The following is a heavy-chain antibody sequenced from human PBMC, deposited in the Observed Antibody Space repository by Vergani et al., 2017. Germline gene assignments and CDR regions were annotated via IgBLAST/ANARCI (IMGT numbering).Heavy chain of an antibody. D-gene: IGHD2-2*01. CDR1: GFTFSNYW. J-gene: IGHJ6*02. V-gene: IGHV3-74*01. Sequence: VQLVESGGGLVQPGGSLRLSCTASGFTFSNYWMQWVRQAPGKGLMWVSRINSDGDSTSYADSVKGRFTISRDNAKNTLYLQMDSLRAEDTAVYYCARAYCXSTSCHPYYYGMDVWGQGTTVTVSS. CDR3: ARAYCXSTSCHPYYYGMDV. CDR2: INSDGDST.